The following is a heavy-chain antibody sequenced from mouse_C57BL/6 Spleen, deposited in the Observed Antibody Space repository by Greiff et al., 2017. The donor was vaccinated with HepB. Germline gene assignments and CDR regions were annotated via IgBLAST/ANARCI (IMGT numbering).Heavy chain of an antibody. CDR1: GYTFTSYW. V-gene: IGHV1-53*01. D-gene: IGHD2-3*01. CDR2: INPSNGGT. Sequence: VKLQQPGTELVKPGASVKLSCKASGYTFTSYWMHWVKQRPGQGLEWIGNINPSNGGTNYNEKFKSKATLTVDKSSSTAYMQLSSLTSEDSAVYYCARMIPHDGYPYFDYWGQGTTLTVSS. J-gene: IGHJ2*01. CDR3: ARMIPHDGYPYFDY.